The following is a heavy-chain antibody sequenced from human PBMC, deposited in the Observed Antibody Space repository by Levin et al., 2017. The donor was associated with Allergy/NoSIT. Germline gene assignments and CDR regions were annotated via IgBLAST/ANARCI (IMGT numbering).Heavy chain of an antibody. Sequence: GESLKISCAASGFAFTNARLAWIRQAPGKGLEWVGRIKGKSEGWTIDYGAPVRGRFTISRDDSKSTVFLQMNSLKTEDTAVYYCTYYYDASSRFHGDYWGQGTLVTVSS. CDR2: IKGKSEGWTI. V-gene: IGHV3-15*01. J-gene: IGHJ4*02. D-gene: IGHD4/OR15-4a*01. CDR3: TYYYDASSRFHGDY. CDR1: GFAFTNAR.